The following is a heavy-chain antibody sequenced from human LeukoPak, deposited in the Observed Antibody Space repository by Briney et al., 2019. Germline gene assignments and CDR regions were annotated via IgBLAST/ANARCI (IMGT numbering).Heavy chain of an antibody. Sequence: GSLRLSCAASGFTFRSYAMSWVRQAPGKGLEWVSGISGSGGTTYYADSVRGRFTISRDNSKNTLHLQMNSLRAEDTAVYYCAKGRYYDTSLFDSWGQGTLVTVSS. D-gene: IGHD3-22*01. J-gene: IGHJ4*02. V-gene: IGHV3-23*01. CDR3: AKGRYYDTSLFDS. CDR2: ISGSGGTT. CDR1: GFTFRSYA.